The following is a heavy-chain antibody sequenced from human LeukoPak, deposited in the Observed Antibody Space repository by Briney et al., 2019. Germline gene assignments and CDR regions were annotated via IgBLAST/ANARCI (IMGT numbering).Heavy chain of an antibody. J-gene: IGHJ4*02. CDR1: GFTFSNYE. V-gene: IGHV3-48*03. CDR2: ISNFGDII. D-gene: IGHD3-22*01. Sequence: PGGSLRLPCAASGFTFSNYEMNWVRQAPGKGLEWISHISNFGDIIHYADSVEGRFTISRDNAKNSLYLQMDSLRGEDAAVYYCAKHPSGYYYDHFDYWGQGTLVTVSS. CDR3: AKHPSGYYYDHFDY.